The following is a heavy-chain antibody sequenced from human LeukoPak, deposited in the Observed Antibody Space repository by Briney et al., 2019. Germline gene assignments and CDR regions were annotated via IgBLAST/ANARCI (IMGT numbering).Heavy chain of an antibody. CDR3: AKDLAMIVVVITSVNNGWFDP. V-gene: IGHV3-23*01. D-gene: IGHD3-22*01. Sequence: GGSLRLSCAASGFTFSSYAMSWVRQAPGKGLEWVSAISGSGGSTYYADSVKGRFTISRDNSKNTLYLQMNSLRAEDTAVYYCAKDLAMIVVVITSVNNGWFDPWGQGTLVTVSS. CDR1: GFTFSSYA. J-gene: IGHJ5*02. CDR2: ISGSGGST.